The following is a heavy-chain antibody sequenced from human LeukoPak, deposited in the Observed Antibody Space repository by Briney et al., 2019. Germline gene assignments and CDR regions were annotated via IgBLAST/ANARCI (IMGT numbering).Heavy chain of an antibody. V-gene: IGHV5-51*01. J-gene: IGHJ4*02. Sequence: GESLKISCKGSGYSFTSYWIGWVRQMPGKGLEWMGIIYPGDSDTRYSPSFQGQVTISADKSTSTSYLQWGSLKASDTAIYFCARHVGFCSSTSCYPFYDSWGQGTLVTVSS. CDR2: IYPGDSDT. CDR3: ARHVGFCSSTSCYPFYDS. D-gene: IGHD2-2*01. CDR1: GYSFTSYW.